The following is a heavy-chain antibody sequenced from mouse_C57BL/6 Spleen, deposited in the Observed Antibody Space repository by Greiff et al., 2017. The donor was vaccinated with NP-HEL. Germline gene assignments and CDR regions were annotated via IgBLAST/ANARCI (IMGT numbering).Heavy chain of an antibody. V-gene: IGHV1-82*01. J-gene: IGHJ1*03. D-gene: IGHD1-1*01. CDR2: IYPGDGDT. CDR3: ARREITTVDWYFDG. Sequence: QVQLQQSGPELVKPGASVKISCKASGYAFSSSWMNWVKQRPGKGLEWIGRIYPGDGDTNYNGKFKGKATLTADKSSSTAYMQLSSLTSEDSAVYFCARREITTVDWYFDGWGTGTTVTVSS. CDR1: GYAFSSSW.